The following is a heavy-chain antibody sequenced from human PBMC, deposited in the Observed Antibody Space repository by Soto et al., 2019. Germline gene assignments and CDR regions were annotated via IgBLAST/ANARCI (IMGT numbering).Heavy chain of an antibody. D-gene: IGHD6-13*01. CDR3: ARDSPYSSSWYDLNWFDP. CDR1: GFTFSSYS. Sequence: PGGSLSLSCAASGFTFSSYSMNWVRQAPGKGLEWVSYISSSSSTIYYADSVKGRFTISRDNAKNSLYLQMNSLRDEDTAVYYCARDSPYSSSWYDLNWFDPWGQGTLVTVSS. V-gene: IGHV3-48*02. CDR2: ISSSSSTI. J-gene: IGHJ5*02.